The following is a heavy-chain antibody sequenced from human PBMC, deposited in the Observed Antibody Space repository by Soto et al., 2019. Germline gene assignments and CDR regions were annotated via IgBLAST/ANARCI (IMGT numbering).Heavy chain of an antibody. CDR1: GVTFSSYA. J-gene: IGHJ6*02. D-gene: IGHD3-10*01. CDR2: VSAGGDMT. Sequence: PGGSLRLSCAASGVTFSSYAMSWVRQAPGKGLEWVSSVSAGGDMTYYSDSVKGRFTISRDNSNNALFLQMNSLRAEDTALYYCARGDRGGSGSPASYYYSGLDVWGQGTTATVSS. V-gene: IGHV3-23*01. CDR3: ARGDRGGSGSPASYYYSGLDV.